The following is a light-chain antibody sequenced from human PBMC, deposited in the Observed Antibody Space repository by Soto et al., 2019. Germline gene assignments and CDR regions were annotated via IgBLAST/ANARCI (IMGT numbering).Light chain of an antibody. CDR2: ATS. Sequence: EIVMTQSPATLSVSPGERATLSCRASQSISGDLAWYQQKPGQAPRLLIYATSFRATGIPDRFRGSGSGTDFTLTISSLEPEDSAVYYCQDSSTSPWPFGQGTKVDIK. V-gene: IGKV3-20*01. CDR3: QDSSTSPWP. CDR1: QSISGD. J-gene: IGKJ1*01.